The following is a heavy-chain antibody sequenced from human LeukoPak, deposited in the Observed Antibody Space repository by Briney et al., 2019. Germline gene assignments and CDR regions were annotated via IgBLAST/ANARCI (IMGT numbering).Heavy chain of an antibody. CDR3: ARVAKERVGGVYYFDY. D-gene: IGHD1-1*01. CDR2: IGTAGDT. J-gene: IGHJ4*02. V-gene: IGHV3-13*01. CDR1: GFTFSDYD. Sequence: GGSLRLSCSASGFTFSDYDMHWVRQATGKGLEWVSAIGTAGDTYYTGSVKGRFTISRENAKNSLYLQMNSLRAGDTAVYYCARVAKERVGGVYYFDYWGQGTLVTVSS.